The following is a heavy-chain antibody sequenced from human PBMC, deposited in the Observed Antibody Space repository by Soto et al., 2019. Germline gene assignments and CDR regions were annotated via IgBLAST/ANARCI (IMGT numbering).Heavy chain of an antibody. CDR2: MQPSTGRT. V-gene: IGHV1-8*01. CDR3: ARGGSAGVDY. Sequence: QVQLVQSGAEVREPGASVKVSCKASGYSFTSLDINWVRQTAGQGLEWMGWMQPSTGRTGYAQKLQGRVTMTRDTSINTAYVELTTLTSDDTAFYYCARGGSAGVDYWGQGTLVTVSS. CDR1: GYSFTSLD. J-gene: IGHJ4*02. D-gene: IGHD3-10*01.